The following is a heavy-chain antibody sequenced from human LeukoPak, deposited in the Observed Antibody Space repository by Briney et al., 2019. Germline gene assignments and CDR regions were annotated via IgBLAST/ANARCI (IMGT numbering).Heavy chain of an antibody. CDR1: RYTFIRYH. Sequence: WASVKVSCKASRYTFIRYHMHWVRQAPGQGLEWIGVLKLYDGSISHAQKFQGRVTMTSDTSTSTVYMELSSLRSENTAVYFCARGGGSFSYNMDVWGQGTTVTVSS. V-gene: IGHV1-46*01. J-gene: IGHJ6*02. CDR3: ARGGGSFSYNMDV. CDR2: LKLYDGSI. D-gene: IGHD2-15*01.